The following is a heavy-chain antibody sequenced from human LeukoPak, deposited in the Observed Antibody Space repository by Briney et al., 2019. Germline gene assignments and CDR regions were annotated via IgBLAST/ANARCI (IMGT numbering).Heavy chain of an antibody. J-gene: IGHJ5*02. Sequence: SETLSLTCAVSGYSISSGYYWGWIRQPPGKGLEWIGSIYHSGSTYYNPSLKSRVTISVDTSKNQFSLELSSVTAADTAVYYCARGSSSWYGGEYNWFDPWGQGTLVTVSS. CDR1: GYSISSGYY. V-gene: IGHV4-38-2*01. CDR2: IYHSGST. D-gene: IGHD6-13*01. CDR3: ARGSSSWYGGEYNWFDP.